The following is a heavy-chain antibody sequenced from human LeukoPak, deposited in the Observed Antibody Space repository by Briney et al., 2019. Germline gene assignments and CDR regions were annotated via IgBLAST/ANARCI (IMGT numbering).Heavy chain of an antibody. CDR2: ISDTGGST. D-gene: IGHD6-13*01. V-gene: IGHV3-23*01. CDR1: GFTFSSFA. Sequence: PGGSLRLSCATSGFTFSSFAMNWVRQPPGKGLEWVSCISDTGGSTFYAASVKGRFNISRDSSKHTSDLQKSSLRASDTAVYDWAEDYWHAGTGTGWGQGTLVTVAS. J-gene: IGHJ4*02. CDR3: AEDYWHAGTGTG.